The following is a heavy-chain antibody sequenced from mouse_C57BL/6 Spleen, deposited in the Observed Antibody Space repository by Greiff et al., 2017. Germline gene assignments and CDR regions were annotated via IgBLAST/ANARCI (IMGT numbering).Heavy chain of an antibody. J-gene: IGHJ3*01. CDR2: INPSNGGT. CDR1: GYTFTSYW. CDR3: AREGWGLRRVSFAY. Sequence: VQLQQSGTELVKPGASVKLSCKASGYTFTSYWMHWVKQRPGQGLEWIGNINPSNGGTNYNEKFKSKATLTVDKSSSTAYMQLSSLTAEDSAVYYCAREGWGLRRVSFAYWGKGTLVTVSA. D-gene: IGHD2-4*01. V-gene: IGHV1-53*01.